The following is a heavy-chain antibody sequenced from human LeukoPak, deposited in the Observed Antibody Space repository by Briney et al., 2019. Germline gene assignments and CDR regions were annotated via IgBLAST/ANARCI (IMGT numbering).Heavy chain of an antibody. J-gene: IGHJ3*02. CDR2: IYPGDSDT. D-gene: IGHD6-13*01. CDR3: ARLPYSSSWFDAFDI. CDR1: GYSFTSYW. V-gene: IGHV5-51*01. Sequence: GESLKISCKGSGYSFTSYWIGWVRQMPGKGLEWMGIIYPGDSDTRYSPSFQGQVTISADKSISTAYLQWSSLKASDTAMYYCARLPYSSSWFDAFDIWGQGTMVTVSS.